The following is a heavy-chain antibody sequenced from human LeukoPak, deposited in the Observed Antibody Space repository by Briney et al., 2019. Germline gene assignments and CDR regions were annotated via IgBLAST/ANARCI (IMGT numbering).Heavy chain of an antibody. J-gene: IGHJ6*02. CDR2: ISTYNGDT. Sequence: ASVKVSCKASGYTFTRYAISWVRQAPGQGLEWMGWISTYNGDTNYAQNLQGRVTMTRDTSTSTAYMELSSLRSEDTAVYYCARDLHVAAPRYYYYCMDVWGQGTTVTVSS. V-gene: IGHV1-18*04. D-gene: IGHD6-13*01. CDR1: GYTFTRYA. CDR3: ARDLHVAAPRYYYYCMDV.